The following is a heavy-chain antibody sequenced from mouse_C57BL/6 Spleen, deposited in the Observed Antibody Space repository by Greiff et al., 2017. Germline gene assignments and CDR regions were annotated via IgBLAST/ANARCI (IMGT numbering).Heavy chain of an antibody. D-gene: IGHD4-1*01. CDR1: GYTFTSYW. CDR2: IDPSDSYT. CDR3: AREPLLTGFYYAMDY. Sequence: VQLQQPGAELVRPGTSVKLSCKASGYTFTSYWMHWVKQRPGQGLEWIGVIDPSDSYTNYNQKFKGKATLTVDTSSSTAYMQLSSLTSEDSAVYYCAREPLLTGFYYAMDYWGQGTSVTVPS. J-gene: IGHJ4*01. V-gene: IGHV1-59*01.